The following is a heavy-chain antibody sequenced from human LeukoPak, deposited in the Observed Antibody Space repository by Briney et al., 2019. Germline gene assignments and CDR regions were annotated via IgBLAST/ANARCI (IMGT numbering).Heavy chain of an antibody. V-gene: IGHV1-2*02. CDR2: VNPNSGDT. D-gene: IGHD3-10*01. J-gene: IGHJ5*02. CDR3: ARSGFGSGISFDL. CDR1: GYTFTGYY. Sequence: GASVKVSCKASGYTFTGYYLHWVRQAPGQGLEWMGCVNPNSGDTNYAQKFQGSVTMTRDTSISTVYMELSSLRSEDTAVYYCARSGFGSGISFDLWGQGTLVTVSS.